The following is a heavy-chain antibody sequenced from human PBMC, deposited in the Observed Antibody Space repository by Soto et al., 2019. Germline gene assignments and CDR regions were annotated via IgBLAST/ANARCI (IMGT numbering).Heavy chain of an antibody. CDR1: GFTFSSYS. D-gene: IGHD2-21*02. Sequence: GGSLRLSCAASGFTFSSYSMNWVRQAPGKGLEWVSYISSSSSTIYYADSVKGRFTISRDNAKNSLYLQMNSLRDEDTAVYYCARDTGCGGDCYDAFDIWGQGTMVTVSS. V-gene: IGHV3-48*02. CDR2: ISSSSSTI. CDR3: ARDTGCGGDCYDAFDI. J-gene: IGHJ3*02.